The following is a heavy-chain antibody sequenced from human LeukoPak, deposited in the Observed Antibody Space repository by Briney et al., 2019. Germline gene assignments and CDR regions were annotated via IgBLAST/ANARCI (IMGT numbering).Heavy chain of an antibody. V-gene: IGHV4-4*02. J-gene: IGHJ6*03. CDR2: IYHSGST. Sequence: PSETLSLTCAVSGGSISSSNWWSWVRQPPGKGLAWIGEIYHSGSTNYNPSLKSRVTISVDKSKNQFSLKLTSVTAADTAVYYCARGAGYSREVNYYHYMDVWGKGTTVTVSS. CDR1: GGSISSSNW. D-gene: IGHD5-12*01. CDR3: ARGAGYSREVNYYHYMDV.